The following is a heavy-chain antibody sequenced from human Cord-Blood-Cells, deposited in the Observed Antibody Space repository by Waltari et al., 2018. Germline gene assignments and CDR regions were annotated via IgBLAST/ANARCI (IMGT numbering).Heavy chain of an antibody. CDR1: GFTFSSYG. CDR3: AKATVTYDDAFDI. Sequence: QVQLVESGGGVVQPGRSLRLSCAASGFTFSSYGRNWVRQAPGKGLEWVAVISYDGSNKYYADSVKGRFTISRDNSKNTLYLQMNSLRAEDTAVYYCAKATVTYDDAFDIWGQGTMVTVSS. D-gene: IGHD4-4*01. V-gene: IGHV3-30*18. CDR2: ISYDGSNK. J-gene: IGHJ3*02.